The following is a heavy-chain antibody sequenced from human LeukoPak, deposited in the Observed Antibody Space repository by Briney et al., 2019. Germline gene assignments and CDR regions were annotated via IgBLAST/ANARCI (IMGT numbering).Heavy chain of an antibody. CDR3: ARGAFNILTGYYVPH. Sequence: SETLSLTCTVSGGSISNYCWSWIRQPPGKGLEWIGYIYYSGNTNYNPSLKSRVTISVDTSKNQFSLKLSSVTAADTAVYYCARGAFNILTGYYVPHWGQGTLVTVSS. D-gene: IGHD3-9*01. CDR2: IYYSGNT. CDR1: GGSISNYC. V-gene: IGHV4-59*01. J-gene: IGHJ4*02.